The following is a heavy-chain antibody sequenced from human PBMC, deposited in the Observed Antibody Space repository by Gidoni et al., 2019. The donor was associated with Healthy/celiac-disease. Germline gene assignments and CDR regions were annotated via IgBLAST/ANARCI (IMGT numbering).Heavy chain of an antibody. V-gene: IGHV2-5*02. CDR2: IYWDDDK. D-gene: IGHD3-3*01. J-gene: IGHJ5*02. CDR1: GFSLRTSGVG. CDR3: AHSSTIFGVVKPFDP. Sequence: QITLKESGPTLVKPTQTLTLTCTFSGFSLRTSGVGVGWIRQPPGKALEWLALIYWDDDKSYSPSLKSRLTITKDTSKNQVVLTMTNMDPVDTATYYCAHSSTIFGVVKPFDPWGQGTLVTVSS.